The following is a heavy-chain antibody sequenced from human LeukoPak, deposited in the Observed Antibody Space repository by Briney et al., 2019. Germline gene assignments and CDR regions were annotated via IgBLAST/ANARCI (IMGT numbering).Heavy chain of an antibody. CDR3: AKDFGASAFMVRGARYYYYMDV. CDR2: ISGSGAST. D-gene: IGHD3-10*01. Sequence: PGGSLRLSCVVSGEFTFSRYAMTWVRQAPGKGLQWVSGISGSGASTYYVDSVKGRFTISRDNSKNTVYLQMNSLRADDTAVYYCAKDFGASAFMVRGARYYYYMDVWGKGTTVTISS. J-gene: IGHJ6*03. V-gene: IGHV3-23*01. CDR1: GEFTFSRYA.